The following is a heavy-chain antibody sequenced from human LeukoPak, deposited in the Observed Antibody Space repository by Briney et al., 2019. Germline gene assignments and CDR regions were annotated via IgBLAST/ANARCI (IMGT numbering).Heavy chain of an antibody. CDR1: GFTFSSYG. Sequence: GRSLRLSCAASGFTFSSYGMHWVRQAPGKGVEWVAVIWYDGRNKYYADSVKGRFTISRDNSKNTLYLQMNSLRAEDTAVYYCARVPASAMSAFFDYWGQGTLVTVSS. V-gene: IGHV3-33*01. CDR3: ARVPASAMSAFFDY. J-gene: IGHJ4*02. CDR2: IWYDGRNK. D-gene: IGHD2-2*01.